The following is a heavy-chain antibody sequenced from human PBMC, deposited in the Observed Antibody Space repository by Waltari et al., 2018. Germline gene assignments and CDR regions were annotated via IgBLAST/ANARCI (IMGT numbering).Heavy chain of an antibody. D-gene: IGHD6-19*01. Sequence: QVQLVQSGAEVKKPGASVKVSCKASGYTFTSYAMHWVRQAPGQRLEWMGWINAGNGNTKYSQKCQGRVTITRDTSASTAYMELSSLRSEDTAVYYCAKGYSSGWYPNWGQGTLVTVSS. CDR2: INAGNGNT. CDR3: AKGYSSGWYPN. CDR1: GYTFTSYA. V-gene: IGHV1-3*01. J-gene: IGHJ4*02.